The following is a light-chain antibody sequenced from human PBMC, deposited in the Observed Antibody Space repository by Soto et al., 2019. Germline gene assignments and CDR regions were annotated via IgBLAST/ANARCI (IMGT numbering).Light chain of an antibody. CDR3: SSSTTSSTLLYV. Sequence: QSALTQPASVSGSPGQSITISCTGTSSDVGGYNSVSWYQQHPGKAPKLLIYDVSNRPSWGSNRFSGSKSGNTASLTISGLQAEDEADYYCSSSTTSSTLLYVFGTGTKLTVL. CDR1: SSDVGGYNS. CDR2: DVS. V-gene: IGLV2-14*01. J-gene: IGLJ1*01.